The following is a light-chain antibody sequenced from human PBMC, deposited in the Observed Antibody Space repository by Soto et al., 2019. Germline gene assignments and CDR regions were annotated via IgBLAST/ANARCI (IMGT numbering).Light chain of an antibody. CDR3: QQYGSSPRT. CDR2: GAS. Sequence: EIVLTQSPGTLSLSPGERATLSCRASQSVSSGSLAWYQQKPGQAPRLLIYGASSRATGIPDRFSGRGSETDFTLTISRLEPEDFAVYFCQQYGSSPRTFGQGTKPEI. CDR1: QSVSSGS. J-gene: IGKJ2*01. V-gene: IGKV3-20*01.